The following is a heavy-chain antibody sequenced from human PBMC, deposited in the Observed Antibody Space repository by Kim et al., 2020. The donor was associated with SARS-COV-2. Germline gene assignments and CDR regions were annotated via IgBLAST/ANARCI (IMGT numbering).Heavy chain of an antibody. CDR3: LLNYDSSGYYYGGGFDY. CDR2: ISAYNGNT. V-gene: IGHV1-18*01. CDR1: GYTFTSYG. D-gene: IGHD3-22*01. Sequence: ASVKVSCKASGYTFTSYGISWVRQAPGQGLEWMGWISAYNGNTNYAQKLQGRVTMTTDTSTSTAYMELRSLRSDDTAVYYCLLNYDSSGYYYGGGFDYWGQGTLVTVSS. J-gene: IGHJ4*02.